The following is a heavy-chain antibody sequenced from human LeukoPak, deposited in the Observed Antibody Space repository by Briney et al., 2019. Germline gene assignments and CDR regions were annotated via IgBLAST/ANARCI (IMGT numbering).Heavy chain of an antibody. D-gene: IGHD6-13*01. V-gene: IGHV4-59*01. CDR3: ARAQQLVLLNYYYYMDV. Sequence: SETLSLTCTVSGGSISSYYWSWIRQPPGKGLEWIGYIYYSGSTNYNPSLKSRVTISVDTSKNQFSLKLSSVTAADTAVYYCARAQQLVLLNYYYYMDVWGKGTTVTVSS. J-gene: IGHJ6*03. CDR2: IYYSGST. CDR1: GGSISSYY.